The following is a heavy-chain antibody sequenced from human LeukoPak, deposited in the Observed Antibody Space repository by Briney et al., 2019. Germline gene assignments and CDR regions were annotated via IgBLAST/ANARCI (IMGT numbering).Heavy chain of an antibody. CDR2: VNPNSGGT. Sequence: ASVKVSCKASGYTFTGYYMHWVRQAPGQGLEWMGRVNPNSGGTNYAQKFQGRVTMTRDTSISTAYMELSRLRSDDTAVYYCARFLAVASINTGYWGQGTLVTVSS. J-gene: IGHJ4*02. CDR1: GYTFTGYY. D-gene: IGHD6-19*01. CDR3: ARFLAVASINTGY. V-gene: IGHV1-2*06.